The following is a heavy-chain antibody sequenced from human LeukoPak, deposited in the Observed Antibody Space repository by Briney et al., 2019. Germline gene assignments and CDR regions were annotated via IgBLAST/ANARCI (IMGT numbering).Heavy chain of an antibody. CDR3: ARRTYSNYVDY. D-gene: IGHD4-11*01. V-gene: IGHV4-61*01. Sequence: SETLSLTCTVSGYSISSGYYWSWIRQPPGKGLEWIGYIYHSGSTNYNPSLKSRVTISVDTSRNQFSLKLSSVTAADTAVYFCARRTYSNYVDYWGQGTLVTVSS. J-gene: IGHJ4*02. CDR2: IYHSGST. CDR1: GYSISSGYY.